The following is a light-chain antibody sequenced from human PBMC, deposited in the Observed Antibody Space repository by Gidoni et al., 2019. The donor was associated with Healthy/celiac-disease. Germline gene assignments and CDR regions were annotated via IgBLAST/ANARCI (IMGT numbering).Light chain of an antibody. CDR3: QSADSSGTYWV. CDR2: KDS. Sequence: SYELTQPPSGAVSPGQTARLTCSGDALPKPYGYWYQQKPGQAPVLVIYKDSERPSGIPERFSGSSSGTTVTLTISGVQAEDEADYYCQSADSSGTYWVFGGVTKLTVL. V-gene: IGLV3-25*02. J-gene: IGLJ3*02. CDR1: ALPKPY.